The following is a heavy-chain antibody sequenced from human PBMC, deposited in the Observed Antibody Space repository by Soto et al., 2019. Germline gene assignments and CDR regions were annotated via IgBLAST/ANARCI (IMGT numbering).Heavy chain of an antibody. CDR2: IYHTGTT. CDR3: ARDKITGLLDY. J-gene: IGHJ4*02. Sequence: SETLSLTCTVSGGSINSGGYSWTWIRQPPGKGLEWIGFIYHTGTTYYNPSLKSRVTIAVDKSRNQFSLKLSSVTAADTAVYYCARDKITGLLDYSAQGSLVIGSS. V-gene: IGHV4-30-2*01. CDR1: GGSINSGGYS. D-gene: IGHD2-8*02.